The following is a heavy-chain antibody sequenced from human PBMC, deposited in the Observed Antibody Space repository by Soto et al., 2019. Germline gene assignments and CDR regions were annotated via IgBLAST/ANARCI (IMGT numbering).Heavy chain of an antibody. Sequence: ASVKVSCKASGYTFTGYYMHWVRQAPGQGLEWMGIINPSGGSTSYAQKFQGRVTMTRDTSTSRVYMELSSLRSEDTAVYYCARPLWFDTSGFDYWGQGTLVTVSS. CDR2: INPSGGST. D-gene: IGHD3-10*01. J-gene: IGHJ4*02. V-gene: IGHV1-46*01. CDR1: GYTFTGYY. CDR3: ARPLWFDTSGFDY.